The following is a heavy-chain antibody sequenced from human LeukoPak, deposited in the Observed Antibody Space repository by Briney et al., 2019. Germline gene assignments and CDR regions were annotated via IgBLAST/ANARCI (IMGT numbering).Heavy chain of an antibody. CDR2: INPSGGST. Sequence: ASVKVSCKASGYTFTNSSMHWVRQAPGQGLEWMGLINPSGGSTSYAQKFQGRVTMTRDTSTSTVYMELSSLRSEDAAVYYCASGEYSSSWYYFDYWGQGTLVTVSS. CDR3: ASGEYSSSWYYFDY. CDR1: GYTFTNSS. D-gene: IGHD6-13*01. V-gene: IGHV1-46*01. J-gene: IGHJ4*02.